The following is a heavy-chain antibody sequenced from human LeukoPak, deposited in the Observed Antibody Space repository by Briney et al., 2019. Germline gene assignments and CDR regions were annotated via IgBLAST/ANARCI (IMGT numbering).Heavy chain of an antibody. Sequence: GGSLRLSCAASGFTFSSYAMSWVRQAPGKGLEWVSAISGSGGSTYYADSVKGRFTISRDNSKNTLFLQMNSLRGEDTAVYYCAKRIQSAMAMGYWGQGTLVTVSS. V-gene: IGHV3-23*01. D-gene: IGHD5-18*01. CDR1: GFTFSSYA. CDR3: AKRIQSAMAMGY. CDR2: ISGSGGST. J-gene: IGHJ4*02.